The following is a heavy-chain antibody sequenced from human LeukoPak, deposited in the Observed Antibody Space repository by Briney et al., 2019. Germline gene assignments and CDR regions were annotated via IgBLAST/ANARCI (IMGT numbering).Heavy chain of an antibody. V-gene: IGHV3-30*03. CDR1: GFTFSSYG. CDR2: ISYDGSNK. Sequence: GGSLRLSCAASGFTFSSYGMHWVRQAPGKGLEWVAVISYDGSNKYYADSVKGRFTISRDNAKNSLYLQMNSLRAEDTAVYYCARDSRPYSGYESDYWGQGTLVTVSS. CDR3: ARDSRPYSGYESDY. J-gene: IGHJ4*02. D-gene: IGHD5-12*01.